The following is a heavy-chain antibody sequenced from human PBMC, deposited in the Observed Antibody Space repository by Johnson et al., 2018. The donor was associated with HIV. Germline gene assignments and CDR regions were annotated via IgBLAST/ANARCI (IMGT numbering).Heavy chain of an antibody. CDR2: ISYDGSKK. CDR3: ARGPLIVGASHAFDI. Sequence: VQLVESGGGLVQPGGSLRLSCADSGSTFRSYAMHWVRQAPGKGLEWVAVISYDGSKKYYADSVKGRVTISRDNSKNMLYLQMNSLRAGDTTVYYCARGPLIVGASHAFDIWGQWTMVTVSS. D-gene: IGHD1-26*01. J-gene: IGHJ3*02. V-gene: IGHV3-30*14. CDR1: GSTFRSYA.